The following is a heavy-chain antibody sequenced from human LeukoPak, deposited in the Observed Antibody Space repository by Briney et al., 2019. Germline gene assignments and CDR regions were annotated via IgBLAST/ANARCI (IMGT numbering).Heavy chain of an antibody. J-gene: IGHJ2*01. CDR2: IYTSGST. CDR1: GGSISSYY. CDR3: ARDAPWYCSSTSCPVYWYFDL. Sequence: KPSETLSLTCTFSGGSISSYYWSGIRQPAGKGLEWIGRIYTSGSTNYNPSLKSRVTMSVDTSKNHFSLKLSSVTAADTAVYYCARDAPWYCSSTSCPVYWYFDLWGRGTLVTVS. V-gene: IGHV4-4*07. D-gene: IGHD2-2*01.